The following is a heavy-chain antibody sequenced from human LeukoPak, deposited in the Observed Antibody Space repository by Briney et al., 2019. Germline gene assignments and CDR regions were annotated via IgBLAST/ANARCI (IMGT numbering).Heavy chain of an antibody. CDR1: GYTFTGHY. CDR2: INPNSGVT. V-gene: IGHV1-2*02. Sequence: ASVKVSCKASGYTFTGHYMHWVRQAPGQGLEWMGWINPNSGVTNYAQKFQGRVTMTRDTSITTAYMDLSRLRFDDTAVYYCATSSSSWDYYFDYWGQGTLLIVSS. D-gene: IGHD6-13*01. CDR3: ATSSSSWDYYFDY. J-gene: IGHJ4*02.